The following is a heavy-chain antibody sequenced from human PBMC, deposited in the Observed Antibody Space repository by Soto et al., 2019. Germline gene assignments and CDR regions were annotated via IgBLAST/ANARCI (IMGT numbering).Heavy chain of an antibody. CDR2: INQDGGEK. Sequence: EVQLVESGGGLVQPGGSLSLSCAASGFTFRTYWLSWLRRFPGKGLEWVAKINQDGGEKNYVDSGTGGFTISRDNARNSLYLQMSSLRAEDTALYSCARDGSTSWYSYDYHGMDVWGQGTTVTVSS. V-gene: IGHV3-7*05. CDR3: ARDGSTSWYSYDYHGMDV. D-gene: IGHD5-18*01. J-gene: IGHJ6*02. CDR1: GFTFRTYW.